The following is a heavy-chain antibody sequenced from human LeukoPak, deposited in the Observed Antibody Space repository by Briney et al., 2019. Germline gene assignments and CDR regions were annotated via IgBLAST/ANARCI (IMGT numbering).Heavy chain of an antibody. CDR3: TRNYYGSESYEDFDY. CDR2: IHYRGTP. D-gene: IGHD3-10*01. V-gene: IGHV4-59*01. CDR1: GGSTSIYY. Sequence: SLSLTCTVSGGSTSIYYWRWIRHPPRRGLVWIGYIHYRGTPNYNPSLKGRVTISVNTPKNQFSLKLTSVTAADTALYYFTRNYYGSESYEDFDYWGQGTLVTVSS. J-gene: IGHJ4*02.